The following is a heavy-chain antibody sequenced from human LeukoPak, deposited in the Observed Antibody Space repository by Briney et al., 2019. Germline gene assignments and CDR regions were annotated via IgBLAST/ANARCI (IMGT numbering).Heavy chain of an antibody. CDR2: ISGSGGST. J-gene: IGHJ3*02. V-gene: IGHV3-23*01. CDR3: AKDRAMIVVVDAFDI. CDR1: GFTFSSYA. D-gene: IGHD3-22*01. Sequence: GGSLRLSCAASGFTFSSYAMSWVRQAPGKGLEWVSAISGSGGSTYHADSVKGRFTISRDNSKNTLYLQMNSLRAEDTAVYYCAKDRAMIVVVDAFDIWGQGTMVTVSS.